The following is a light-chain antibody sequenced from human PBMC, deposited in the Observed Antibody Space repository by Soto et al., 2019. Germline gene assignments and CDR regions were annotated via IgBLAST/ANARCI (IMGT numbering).Light chain of an antibody. V-gene: IGKV3-20*01. CDR3: QQTNSFSIT. CDR2: GAS. CDR1: QSVSSSY. Sequence: EIVLTQSPGTLPLSPGERATLSCRASQSVSSSYLAWYKQKHGQAPRVXIYGASSRATGIPDRFSGTRSGTDFTLTISSLQPEDFATYYCQQTNSFSITFGQGTRLEIK. J-gene: IGKJ5*01.